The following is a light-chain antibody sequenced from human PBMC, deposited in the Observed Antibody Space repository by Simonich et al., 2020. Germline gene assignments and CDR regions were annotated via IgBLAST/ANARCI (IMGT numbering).Light chain of an antibody. J-gene: IGLJ2*01. CDR3: QSYDSSNVV. Sequence: NFMLTQPHSVSESPGKTVTISCTRSSGSIASNYVQWYQQRPGSSPTTVIYEDNQIPSGVPDRFSGSIDSSSNSASLTISGLKTEDEADYYCQSYDSSNVVFGGGTKLTVL. CDR1: SGSIASNY. V-gene: IGLV6-57*01. CDR2: EDN.